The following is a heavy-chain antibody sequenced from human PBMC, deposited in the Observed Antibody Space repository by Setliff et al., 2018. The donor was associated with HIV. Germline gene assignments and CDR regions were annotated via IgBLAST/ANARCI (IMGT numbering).Heavy chain of an antibody. CDR1: GGSISTDY. V-gene: IGHV4-4*07. J-gene: IGHJ4*02. Sequence: LSLTCTVSGGSISTDYWTWVRQSAGKGLEWIGRIQTSEGTKYNPSLNSRVTVSIDTPKNQFSLDLTSMTAADTAVYYCARGGYGSGNAYYFADWGQGTLVTVSS. CDR3: ARGGYGSGNAYYFAD. D-gene: IGHD3-10*01. CDR2: IQTSEGT.